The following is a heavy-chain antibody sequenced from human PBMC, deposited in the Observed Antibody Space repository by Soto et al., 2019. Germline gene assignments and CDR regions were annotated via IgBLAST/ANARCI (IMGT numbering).Heavy chain of an antibody. J-gene: IGHJ4*02. CDR3: ARGWDMLTGELDY. Sequence: EVQLVESGGGLVKPGGSLRLSCAASGFTFSSYSMNWVRKAPGKGLEWVSSISSSSSYIYYADSVKGRFTISGDNAKNSLYLQMNSLRAEDTAVYDWARGWDMLTGELDYWGQGTHVTVSS. V-gene: IGHV3-21*01. CDR1: GFTFSSYS. D-gene: IGHD3-9*01. CDR2: ISSSSSYI.